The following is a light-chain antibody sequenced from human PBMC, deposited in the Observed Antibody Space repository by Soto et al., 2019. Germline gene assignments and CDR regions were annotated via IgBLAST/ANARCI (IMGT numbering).Light chain of an antibody. V-gene: IGKV3-11*01. Sequence: IVVTQCASSLSVSPGERATLSCRASQRFXSYLVWYEQKPGQAPRMLXPYAIHRATGSPARLGGSGSGTDFTLTISSLEPEDFAVYYCQQRTNGPSTFGQGTRLEIK. J-gene: IGKJ5*01. CDR3: QQRTNGPST. CDR2: YAI. CDR1: QRFXSY.